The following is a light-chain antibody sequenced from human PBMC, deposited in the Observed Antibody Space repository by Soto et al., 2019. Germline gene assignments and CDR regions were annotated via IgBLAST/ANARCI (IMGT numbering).Light chain of an antibody. CDR2: DVS. CDR1: SSDVGFSNY. J-gene: IGLJ1*01. V-gene: IGLV2-14*03. CDR3: SSFTSSDTDV. Sequence: QSVVTQPASVSGSRGQSTTISCTGTSSDVGFSNYIFWYQQHQGKAPKLIISDVSNRPSGVSNRFSGSKSANTASLTISGLQAEDEADYYCSSFTSSDTDVFGSGTKFTVL.